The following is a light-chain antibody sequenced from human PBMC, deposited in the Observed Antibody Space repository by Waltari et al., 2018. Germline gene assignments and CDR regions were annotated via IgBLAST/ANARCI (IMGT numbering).Light chain of an antibody. CDR1: SSTIASDS. J-gene: IGLJ2*01. CDR3: AAWDDSLSGVV. V-gene: IGLV1-44*01. CDR2: SGN. Sequence: QSLLTQPPSASGTPGQRVTIPLSGSSSTIASDSVNWYLHLPGTAPKLLIYSGNQRPSGVPDRFSGSRSGTSASLAISGLQSEDEADYYCAAWDDSLSGVVFGGGTKVTVL.